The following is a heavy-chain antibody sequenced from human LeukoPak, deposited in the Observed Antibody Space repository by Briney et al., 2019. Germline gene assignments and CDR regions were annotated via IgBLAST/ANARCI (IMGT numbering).Heavy chain of an antibody. CDR3: ARVSNRDSSGYYWGFDY. J-gene: IGHJ4*02. Sequence: SEILSLTCTVSGDSISNYYWSWIRQRPGKGLECISYIYYSGSTNYHPSLKSRVTISVDTSKSQFSLKLSSVTAADTALYYCARVSNRDSSGYYWGFDYWGQGTLVTVSS. CDR1: GDSISNYY. D-gene: IGHD3-22*01. V-gene: IGHV4-59*08. CDR2: IYYSGST.